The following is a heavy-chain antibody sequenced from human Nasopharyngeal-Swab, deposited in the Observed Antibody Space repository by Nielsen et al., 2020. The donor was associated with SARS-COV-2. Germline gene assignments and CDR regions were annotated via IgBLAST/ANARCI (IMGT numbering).Heavy chain of an antibody. J-gene: IGHJ4*02. V-gene: IGHV4-59*11. D-gene: IGHD6-6*01. CDR2: ISHNSGT. Sequence: SETLSLTCTVSGVSISSQYWSWIRQPPGKGLEWIGYISHNSGTNYNPSLKSRVTMFMDTSKNQFSLKLRSVTAANTAVYYCARGPYSRSSLWVHWGQGTLVTVSS. CDR3: ARGPYSRSSLWVH. CDR1: GVSISSQY.